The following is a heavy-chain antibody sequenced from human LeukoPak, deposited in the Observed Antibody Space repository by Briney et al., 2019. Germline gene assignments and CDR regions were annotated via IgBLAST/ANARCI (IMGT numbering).Heavy chain of an antibody. V-gene: IGHV3-30*02. D-gene: IGHD3-10*02. Sequence: GGSLRLSCAASGFTFSSYGMHWVRQAPGKGVEWVAFIRYDGSKKYYTDSVKGRFTISRDNSKNTLYLQMNSLSAEDTAFYYCAKEELRRITMWGYMDVWGKGTTVTVSS. J-gene: IGHJ6*03. CDR1: GFTFSSYG. CDR3: AKEELRRITMWGYMDV. CDR2: IRYDGSKK.